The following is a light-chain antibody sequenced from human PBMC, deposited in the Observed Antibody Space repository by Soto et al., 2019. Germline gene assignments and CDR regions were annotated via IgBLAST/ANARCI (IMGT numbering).Light chain of an antibody. V-gene: IGKV3-15*01. CDR2: GAS. J-gene: IGKJ4*01. CDR3: QQYNNWPLT. CDR1: QSVSSN. Sequence: EIVLTQSPATLSVSPGERATLSCRASQSVSSNLAWSQQKPGQAPRLLIYGASTRATGIPARFSGSGSGTEFTLTISSLQSEDFAVYYCQQYNNWPLTFGGVTKVDIK.